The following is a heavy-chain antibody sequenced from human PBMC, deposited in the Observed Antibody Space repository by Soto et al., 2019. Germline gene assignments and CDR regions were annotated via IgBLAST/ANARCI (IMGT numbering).Heavy chain of an antibody. Sequence: EVQLVESGGGLVQPGGSLRLSCAASGFTFSSYWMSWVPQPPGKGLEWVANIKKDGSEKYYVDSVKGRFTISRDNAKNSLYLQMNSLRAEDTAVYYCARGGYDDYYGMDVWGQGTTVTVSS. CDR2: IKKDGSEK. D-gene: IGHD5-12*01. CDR1: GFTFSSYW. CDR3: ARGGYDDYYGMDV. V-gene: IGHV3-7*04. J-gene: IGHJ6*02.